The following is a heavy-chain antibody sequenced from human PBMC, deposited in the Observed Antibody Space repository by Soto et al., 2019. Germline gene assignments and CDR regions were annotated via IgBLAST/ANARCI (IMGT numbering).Heavy chain of an antibody. CDR3: ARDWNRYGYPDAFDI. CDR2: ISAYNGNT. Sequence: GXSVKVSCRASGYTFTSYGIRLVRQAPGQGLEWMGWISAYNGNTNYAQKLQGRVTMTTDTSTSTAYMELRSLRSDDTAVYYCARDWNRYGYPDAFDIWGQGTMVTISS. V-gene: IGHV1-18*01. D-gene: IGHD5-18*01. CDR1: GYTFTSYG. J-gene: IGHJ3*02.